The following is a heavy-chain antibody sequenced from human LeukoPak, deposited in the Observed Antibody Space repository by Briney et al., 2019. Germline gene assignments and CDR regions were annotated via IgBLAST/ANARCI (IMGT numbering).Heavy chain of an antibody. Sequence: SQTLSLTCTVSGGSISSGDYYWNWIRQPPGKGLEWIGYIYYSGYTYYNPSLKSQITISIDTSKNQFSLKLNSVAAADTAVYYCAREGGHGKYYFDYWGQGTLVTVSS. CDR3: AREGGHGKYYFDY. D-gene: IGHD3-16*01. CDR2: IYYSGYT. CDR1: GGSISSGDYY. V-gene: IGHV4-30-4*01. J-gene: IGHJ4*02.